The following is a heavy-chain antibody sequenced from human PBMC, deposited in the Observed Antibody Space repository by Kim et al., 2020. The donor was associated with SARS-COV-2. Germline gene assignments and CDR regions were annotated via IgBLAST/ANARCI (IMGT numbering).Heavy chain of an antibody. J-gene: IGHJ4*02. Sequence: LKRRVTISVDTSKNQFSLKLSSVTAADTAVYYCARGRYSSGWFEVFSFDYWGQGTLVTVSS. D-gene: IGHD6-19*01. V-gene: IGHV4-39*07. CDR3: ARGRYSSGWFEVFSFDY.